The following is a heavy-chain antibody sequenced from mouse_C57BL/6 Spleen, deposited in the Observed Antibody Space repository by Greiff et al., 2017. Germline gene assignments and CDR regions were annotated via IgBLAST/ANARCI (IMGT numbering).Heavy chain of an antibody. V-gene: IGHV5-4*01. D-gene: IGHD1-1*01. CDR2: ISDGGSYT. Sequence: EVQVVESGGGLVKPGGSLKLSCAASGFTFSSYAMSWVRQTPEKRLEWVATISDGGSYTYYPDNVKGRFTISRDNAKNNLYLQMSHLKSEDTAMYYCAREGITTVVDWYFDVWGTGTTVTVSS. J-gene: IGHJ1*03. CDR1: GFTFSSYA. CDR3: AREGITTVVDWYFDV.